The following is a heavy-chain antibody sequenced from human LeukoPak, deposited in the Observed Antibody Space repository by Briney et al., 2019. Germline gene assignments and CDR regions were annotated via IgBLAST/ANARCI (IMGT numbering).Heavy chain of an antibody. CDR1: GFTFSSYS. D-gene: IGHD3-22*01. Sequence: QTGGSLRLSCAASGFTFSSYSMNWVRQAPGKGLEWVSYIRSSSTVIYYADSVKGRFTISRDNADNSLYLQMNSLRAEDTAMYYCAREPAGPFAEYSDSSGDALDIWGQGTMVIVSS. CDR2: IRSSSTVI. CDR3: AREPAGPFAEYSDSSGDALDI. J-gene: IGHJ3*02. V-gene: IGHV3-48*04.